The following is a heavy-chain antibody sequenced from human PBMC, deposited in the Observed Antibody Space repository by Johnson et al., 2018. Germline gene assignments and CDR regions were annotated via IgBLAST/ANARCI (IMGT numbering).Heavy chain of an antibody. Sequence: VQLQESGGGLVQPGRSLRLSCAASGFTFDDYAMHWVRQAPGKGLEWVSAISGSGGSTYYADSVKGRFTISRDNAQNSLYPQMNSLRAEDTAVYYCARAADDRDAFDIWGQGTMVTVSS. D-gene: IGHD3-22*01. V-gene: IGHV3-9*01. CDR2: ISGSGGST. CDR1: GFTFDDYA. J-gene: IGHJ3*02. CDR3: ARAADDRDAFDI.